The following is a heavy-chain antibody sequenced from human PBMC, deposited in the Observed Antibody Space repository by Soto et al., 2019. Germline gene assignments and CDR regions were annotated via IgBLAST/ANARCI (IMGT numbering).Heavy chain of an antibody. Sequence: GGSLRLSCAASGFTFSNYAMSWVRQAPGKGLEWVSAISAGVGSTYYTDSVKGRFTISRDNSKNTLYLQMNSLRAEDTAVYYCAKGGQSYDYWGQGTLVTVSS. CDR2: ISAGVGST. CDR3: AKGGQSYDY. V-gene: IGHV3-23*01. CDR1: GFTFSNYA. D-gene: IGHD3-10*01. J-gene: IGHJ4*02.